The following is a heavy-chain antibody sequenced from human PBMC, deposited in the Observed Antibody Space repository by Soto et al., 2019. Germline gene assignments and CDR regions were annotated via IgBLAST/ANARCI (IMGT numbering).Heavy chain of an antibody. CDR3: ARGDSYCSGGSCYSGLVDY. V-gene: IGHV1-8*01. J-gene: IGHJ4*02. Sequence: EASVKVSCKASGYTFTSYDINWVRQATGQGLEWMGWMNPNSGNTGYAQKFQGRVTMTRNTSISTAYMELSSLRSEDTAVYYCARGDSYCSGGSCYSGLVDYWGQGTLVTVSS. CDR1: GYTFTSYD. CDR2: MNPNSGNT. D-gene: IGHD2-15*01.